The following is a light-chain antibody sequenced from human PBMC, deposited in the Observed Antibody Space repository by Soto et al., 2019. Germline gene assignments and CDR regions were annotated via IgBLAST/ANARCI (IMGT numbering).Light chain of an antibody. V-gene: IGKV1-39*01. Sequence: DIQMTQSPSSLSASVGARVTITCRASQSISSYLNWYQQKPGKAPKLLIYAASSLQSGVPSRFSGSGSGTDFTLTISILQPEDCATYYCQQSYSTPPTFGHGTKVQIK. CDR3: QQSYSTPPT. J-gene: IGKJ1*01. CDR1: QSISSY. CDR2: AAS.